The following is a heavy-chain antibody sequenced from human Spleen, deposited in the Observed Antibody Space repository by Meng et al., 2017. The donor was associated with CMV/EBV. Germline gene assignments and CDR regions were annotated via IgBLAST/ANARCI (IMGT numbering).Heavy chain of an antibody. D-gene: IGHD6-19*01. Sequence: GESLKISCAASGFTFSIYSMNWVRQAPGKGLEWISSISASTTYINYADSVKGRFTISRDNAKNSLFLQMNSLRAEDTAVYYCARDPVADTYFDSWGQGTLVTVSS. CDR1: GFTFSIYS. V-gene: IGHV3-21*01. CDR2: ISASTTYI. J-gene: IGHJ4*02. CDR3: ARDPVADTYFDS.